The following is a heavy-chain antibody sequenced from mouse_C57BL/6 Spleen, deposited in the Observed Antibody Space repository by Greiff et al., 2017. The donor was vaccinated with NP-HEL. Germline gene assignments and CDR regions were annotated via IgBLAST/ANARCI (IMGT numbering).Heavy chain of an antibody. CDR1: GYTFTSYT. J-gene: IGHJ1*03. V-gene: IGHV1-4*01. CDR2: INPSSGYT. D-gene: IGHD2-5*01. CDR3: ARGGSNGYFDV. Sequence: QVQRVESGAELARPGASVKMSCKASGYTFTSYTMHWVKQRPGQGLEWIGYINPSSGYTKYNQKFKDKATLTADKSSSTAYMQLSSLTSEDSAVYYCARGGSNGYFDVWGTGTTVTVSS.